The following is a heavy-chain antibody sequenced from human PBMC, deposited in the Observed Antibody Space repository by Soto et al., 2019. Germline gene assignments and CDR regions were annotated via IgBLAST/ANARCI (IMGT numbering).Heavy chain of an antibody. CDR2: IYHSGST. Sequence: LSLTCAVSGGSISSSNWWSWVRQPPGKGLEWIGEIYHSGSTNYNPSLKSRVTISVDKSKNQFSLKLSSVTAADTAVYYCAREGAGGYDSSGHGPARWFDPWGQGTLVTVSS. CDR1: GGSISSSNW. D-gene: IGHD3-22*01. V-gene: IGHV4-4*02. J-gene: IGHJ5*02. CDR3: AREGAGGYDSSGHGPARWFDP.